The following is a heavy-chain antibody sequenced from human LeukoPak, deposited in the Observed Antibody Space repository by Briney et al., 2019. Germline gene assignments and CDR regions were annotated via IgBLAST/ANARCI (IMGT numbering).Heavy chain of an antibody. CDR1: GFTFSSYW. V-gene: IGHV3-74*01. J-gene: IGHJ4*02. Sequence: GGSLRLSCAASGFTFSSYWMHWVRQAPGEGRAWGSRINPDGTTINYADSVKGRFTISRDNAKNTLYLQMDTLRVEDTAVYYCARGILRGFGPDHWGQGTLLIVSS. D-gene: IGHD3-3*02. CDR3: ARGILRGFGPDH. CDR2: INPDGTTI.